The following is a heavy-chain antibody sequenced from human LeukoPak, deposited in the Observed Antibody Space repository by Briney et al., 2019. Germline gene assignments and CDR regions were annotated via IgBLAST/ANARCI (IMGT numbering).Heavy chain of an antibody. CDR2: ISGSGGST. J-gene: IGHJ4*02. Sequence: GGSLRLSCAASGFTFSSYAMSWVRQAPGKGLEWVSAISGSGGSTYYADSVKGRFTISRDNSKNTLYLQMNSLRAEDTAVYYCALADGRGLSTNWGQGTLVTVSS. D-gene: IGHD2-15*01. CDR3: ALADGRGLSTN. V-gene: IGHV3-23*01. CDR1: GFTFSSYA.